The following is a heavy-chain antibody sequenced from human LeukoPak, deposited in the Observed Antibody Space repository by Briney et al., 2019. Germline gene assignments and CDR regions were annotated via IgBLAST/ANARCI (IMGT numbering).Heavy chain of an antibody. CDR1: GYIFTSYW. CDR3: ARHVVRDGYNQVDYFDY. D-gene: IGHD5-24*01. V-gene: IGHV5-51*01. Sequence: GESLKISCKGSGYIFTSYWIGWVRQMPGKGLEGMGIIYPGDSDTRYSPSFQGHVTVSADKSISTASLQWSSLKASDTAMYYCARHVVRDGYNQVDYFDYWGQGTLVTVSS. CDR2: IYPGDSDT. J-gene: IGHJ4*02.